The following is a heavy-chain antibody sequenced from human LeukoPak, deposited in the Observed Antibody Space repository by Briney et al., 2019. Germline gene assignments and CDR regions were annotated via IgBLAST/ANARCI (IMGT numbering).Heavy chain of an antibody. CDR1: GFTFSSYE. Sequence: PGGSLRLSYAASGFTFSSYEMNWVRQAPGKGLEGVSYISSSGSTIYYADSVKGRFTISRDNAKNSLYLQMNSLRAEDTAVYYCARGKNDYGDSFDYWGQGTLVTVSS. V-gene: IGHV3-48*03. J-gene: IGHJ4*02. CDR2: ISSSGSTI. D-gene: IGHD4-17*01. CDR3: ARGKNDYGDSFDY.